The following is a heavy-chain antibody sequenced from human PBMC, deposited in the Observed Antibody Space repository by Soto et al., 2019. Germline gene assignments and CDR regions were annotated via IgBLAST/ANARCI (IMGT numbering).Heavy chain of an antibody. V-gene: IGHV3-30-3*01. D-gene: IGHD2-2*01. Sequence: QVQLVESGGGVVQPGRSLRLSCAASGFTFSSYAMHWVRQAPGKGLEWVAVISYDGSNKYYADSVKGRFTISRDNPKNPLYLQMNSLRAEDTAVYYCAIDQLPVVPHGPGYFQHWGQGSLVTVSS. CDR1: GFTFSSYA. J-gene: IGHJ1*01. CDR3: AIDQLPVVPHGPGYFQH. CDR2: ISYDGSNK.